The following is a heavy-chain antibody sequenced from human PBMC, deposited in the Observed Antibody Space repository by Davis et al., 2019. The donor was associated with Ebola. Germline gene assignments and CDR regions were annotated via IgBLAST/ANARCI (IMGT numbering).Heavy chain of an antibody. D-gene: IGHD3-10*01. CDR2: IIGGGGGT. V-gene: IGHV3-23*01. J-gene: IGHJ2*01. Sequence: GGSLRLSCAASGFIFSSYWMHWVRQAPGKGLEWVSSIIGGGGGTYYADSVKGRFTISRDNSKNTLYLQMNSLRAEDTALYYCAKALLWPNWCFDLWGRGTLVTVSS. CDR3: AKALLWPNWCFDL. CDR1: GFIFSSYW.